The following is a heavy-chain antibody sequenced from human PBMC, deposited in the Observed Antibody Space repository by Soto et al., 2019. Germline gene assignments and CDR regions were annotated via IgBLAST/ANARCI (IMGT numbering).Heavy chain of an antibody. D-gene: IGHD2-2*01. CDR2: ISGSGGST. J-gene: IGHJ6*02. CDR1: GFTFSSYA. CDR3: AKGDDIVVVPAAINYYCMDV. V-gene: IGHV3-23*01. Sequence: GGSLRLSCAASGFTFSSYAMSWVRQAPGKGLEWVSAISGSGGSTYYADSVKGRFTISRDNSKNTLYVQMNSLRAEDTAVYYCAKGDDIVVVPAAINYYCMDVWGQGTTVTVSS.